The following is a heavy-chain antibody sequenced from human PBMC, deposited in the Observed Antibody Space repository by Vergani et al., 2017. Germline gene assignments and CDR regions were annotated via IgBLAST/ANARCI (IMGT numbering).Heavy chain of an antibody. J-gene: IGHJ4*02. D-gene: IGHD3-22*01. Sequence: EVQLVQSGAEVKKPGESLKISCQISRYSFTNYWIGWVRQMPGKGLEWMGIIHPADSDTRYSPSFQGQVTISVDKPISTAYLQRSSLRASDSAMYYCARLYGRDSSGSKYFDYWGQGTLVTVSS. CDR2: IHPADSDT. V-gene: IGHV5-51*01. CDR1: RYSFTNYW. CDR3: ARLYGRDSSGSKYFDY.